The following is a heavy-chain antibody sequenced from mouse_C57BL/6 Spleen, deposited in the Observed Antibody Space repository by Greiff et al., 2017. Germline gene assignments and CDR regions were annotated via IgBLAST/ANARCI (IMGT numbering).Heavy chain of an antibody. CDR3: ARRGGCYAMDY. CDR1: GYTFTSYW. J-gene: IGHJ4*01. CDR2: IDPSDSYT. V-gene: IGHV1-59*01. Sequence: VQLQQSGAELVRPGTSVKLSCKASGYTFTSYWMHWVKQRPGQGLEWIGVIDPSDSYTNYNQKFKGKATLTVDTSSSTAYMQLSSLTSEDSAVXYCARRGGCYAMDYWGQGTSVTVSS.